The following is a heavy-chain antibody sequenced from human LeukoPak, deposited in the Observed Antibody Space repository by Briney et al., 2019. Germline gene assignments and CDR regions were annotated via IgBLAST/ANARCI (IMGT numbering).Heavy chain of an antibody. V-gene: IGHV1-69*13. J-gene: IGHJ4*02. CDR1: GGTFSSYA. D-gene: IGHD2-21*02. CDR3: ATTCGGDCYPVFDY. Sequence: SVKVSCKVSGGTFSSYAISWVRQAPGQGLEWMGGIIPIFGTANYAQKFQGRVTITADESTSTAYMELSSLRSEDTAVYYCATTCGGDCYPVFDYWGQGTLVTVSS. CDR2: IIPIFGTA.